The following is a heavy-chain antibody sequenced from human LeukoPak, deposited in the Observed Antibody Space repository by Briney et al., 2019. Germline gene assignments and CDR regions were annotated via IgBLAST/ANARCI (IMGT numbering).Heavy chain of an antibody. CDR1: GYSFTSYW. J-gene: IGHJ5*02. D-gene: IGHD3-10*01. Sequence: GESLKISCKGSGYSFTSYWIGWVRQMPGKGLEWMGIIYPGDSDTRYSPSFQGQVTISADKSISTAYLQWSSLKASDTAMYYCARGLMVRGVIDRFDPWGQGTLVTVSS. CDR2: IYPGDSDT. CDR3: ARGLMVRGVIDRFDP. V-gene: IGHV5-51*01.